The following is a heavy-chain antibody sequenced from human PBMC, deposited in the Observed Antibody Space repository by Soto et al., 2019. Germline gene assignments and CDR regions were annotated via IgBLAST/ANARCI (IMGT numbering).Heavy chain of an antibody. CDR1: GFSLTNYD. CDR3: AREVIPETPFDY. J-gene: IGHJ4*02. CDR2: ISPDESKI. Sequence: QVQLVESGGGVVQPGRSLRLSCTASGFSLTNYDMQWVRQAPGKGLEWVAVISPDESKIFYADSVKGRFTISRDISKNPLYLQMTSLRAEDTAVYFCAREVIPETPFDYWGQGTLVIVSS. D-gene: IGHD3-16*02. V-gene: IGHV3-30-3*01.